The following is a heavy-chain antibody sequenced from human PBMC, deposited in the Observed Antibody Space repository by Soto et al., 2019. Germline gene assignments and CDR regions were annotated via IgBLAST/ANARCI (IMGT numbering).Heavy chain of an antibody. CDR3: ARSPRSIAEGGIDF. CDR2: IYYSGYT. CDR1: GGSISSSSYY. Sequence: PSETLSLTCTVSGGSISSSSYYWGWIRQPPGKGLEWIGSIYYSGYTYYNPSLKSRVTISVDTSKNQFSLKLSSVTAADTAVYYCARSPRSIAEGGIDFWGQGILVTVSS. J-gene: IGHJ4*01. V-gene: IGHV4-39*01. D-gene: IGHD6-13*01.